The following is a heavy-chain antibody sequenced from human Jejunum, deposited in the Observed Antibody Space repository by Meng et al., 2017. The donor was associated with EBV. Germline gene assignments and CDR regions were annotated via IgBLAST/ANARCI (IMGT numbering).Heavy chain of an antibody. J-gene: IGHJ4*02. D-gene: IGHD3-10*01. CDR3: ARDRGTAREFDI. CDR2: VFNRGSS. V-gene: IGHV4-59*01. CDR1: GASISDYN. Sequence: VQLRESVPGRLKPSETLSLTCTVSGASISDYNWSWIRQSPGKGLEWIGFVFNRGSSNYNPSLRSRVAMSLDTSRSKFSLKLNSVTAADTAVYYCARDRGTAREFDIWGQGTLVTVSS.